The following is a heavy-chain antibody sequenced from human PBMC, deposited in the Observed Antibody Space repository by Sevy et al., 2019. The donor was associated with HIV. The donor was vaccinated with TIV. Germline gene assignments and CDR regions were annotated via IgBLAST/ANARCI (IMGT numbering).Heavy chain of an antibody. Sequence: GGSLRLSCAASGFTFSSYSMNWVRQAPGKGLEWVSYISSSSTIYYADSVKGRFTISRDNAKNSLYLQMNSLRAEDTAVYYCAREFDSSSWYRYYYYGMDVWGQGTTVTVSS. CDR2: ISSSSTI. J-gene: IGHJ6*02. D-gene: IGHD6-13*01. CDR1: GFTFSSYS. V-gene: IGHV3-48*01. CDR3: AREFDSSSWYRYYYYGMDV.